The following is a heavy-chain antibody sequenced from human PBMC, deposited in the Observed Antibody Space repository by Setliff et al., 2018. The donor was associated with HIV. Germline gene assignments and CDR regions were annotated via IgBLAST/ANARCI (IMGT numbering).Heavy chain of an antibody. CDR2: ISSSGSTI. CDR1: AFTFSDYY. D-gene: IGHD6-13*01. V-gene: IGHV3-11*04. Sequence: LRLSCAASAFTFSDYYMSWIRQAPGKGLEWVSYISSSGSTIYYADSVKGRFTISRDNAKNSLYLQMNSLRAEDTAVYFCARDSSSWYYMDAYYFDYWGQGTLVTVSS. J-gene: IGHJ4*02. CDR3: ARDSSSWYYMDAYYFDY.